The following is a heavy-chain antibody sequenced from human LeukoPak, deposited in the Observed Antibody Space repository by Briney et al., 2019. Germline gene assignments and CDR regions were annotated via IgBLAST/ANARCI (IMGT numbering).Heavy chain of an antibody. Sequence: PGGSLRLSCAASGFSFSSYTMNWVRQAPGKGLEWVSSIISSIGYIYYADSVKGRFTISRDNAKNSLYLQMNSLRAEDTAVYYCARKGGGDVNAFDIWGQGTMVTVSS. CDR1: GFSFSSYT. CDR2: IISSIGYI. D-gene: IGHD2-21*02. CDR3: ARKGGGDVNAFDI. J-gene: IGHJ3*02. V-gene: IGHV3-21*01.